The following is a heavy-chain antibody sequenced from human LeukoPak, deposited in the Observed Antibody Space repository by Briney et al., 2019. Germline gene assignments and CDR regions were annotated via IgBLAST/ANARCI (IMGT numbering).Heavy chain of an antibody. V-gene: IGHV4-59*01. CDR3: ATDISSAGTDYFDY. CDR1: GGSISSYY. D-gene: IGHD6-13*01. J-gene: IGHJ4*02. Sequence: SETLSLTCTVSGGSISSYYWSWIRQPPGKGLEWIGYIYYIGITSYSPSLKSRVTISLDTSKNQFSLKLSSVTAANTAIYYCATDISSAGTDYFDYWGQGTLVTVSS. CDR2: IYYIGIT.